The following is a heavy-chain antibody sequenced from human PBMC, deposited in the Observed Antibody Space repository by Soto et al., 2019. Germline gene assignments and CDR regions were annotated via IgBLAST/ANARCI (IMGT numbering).Heavy chain of an antibody. J-gene: IGHJ6*02. V-gene: IGHV1-18*01. CDR2: ISAYNGNT. Sequence: QVQLVQSGAEVKKPGASVKVSCKASGYTFTSYGISWVRQAPGQGLEWMGWISAYNGNTNYAQKLQGRVTMTTDTSPSTAYMELRSLRSDDTAVYYCARELPGLHQNYGMDVWGQGTTVTVSS. CDR1: GYTFTSYG. D-gene: IGHD2-15*01. CDR3: ARELPGLHQNYGMDV.